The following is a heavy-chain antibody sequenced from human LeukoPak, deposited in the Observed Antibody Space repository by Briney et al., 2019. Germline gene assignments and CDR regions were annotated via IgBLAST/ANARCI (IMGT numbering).Heavy chain of an antibody. D-gene: IGHD1-26*01. CDR3: ARDRGIVGATFDY. CDR2: ISSSSSYI. CDR1: GSTFSSYS. J-gene: IGHJ4*02. Sequence: GGSLRLSCAASGSTFSSYSMNWVRQAPGKGLEWVSSISSSSSYIYYADSVKGRFTISRDNAKNSLYLQMNSLRAEDTAVYYCARDRGIVGATFDYWGQGTLVTVSS. V-gene: IGHV3-21*01.